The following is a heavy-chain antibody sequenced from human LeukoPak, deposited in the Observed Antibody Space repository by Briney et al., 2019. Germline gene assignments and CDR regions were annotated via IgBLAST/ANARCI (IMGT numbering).Heavy chain of an antibody. Sequence: GGSLRLSCAASGVTVSSNYMNWVRQAPGEGLEWVSYITSGSTYTYYAESVKGRFTISRDNAKNSLYLQMNSRGAEDTVVYYCARVESTYAPFDYWGQGTLVTVSS. J-gene: IGHJ4*02. V-gene: IGHV3-21*01. CDR3: ARVESTYAPFDY. CDR2: ITSGSTYT. D-gene: IGHD2-8*01. CDR1: GVTVSSNY.